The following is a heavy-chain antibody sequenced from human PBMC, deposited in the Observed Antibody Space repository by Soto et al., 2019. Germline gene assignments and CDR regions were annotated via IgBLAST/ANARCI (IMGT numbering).Heavy chain of an antibody. CDR2: INHSGST. V-gene: IGHV4-34*01. Sequence: SETLSLTCAVYGGSFSGYYWSWIRQPPGKGLEWIGEINHSGSTNYNPSLKSRVTISVDTSKNQFSLKLSSVTAADTAVYYCARGLDFGANYYYYMDVWGKGTTVTVSS. J-gene: IGHJ6*03. CDR3: ARGLDFGANYYYYMDV. D-gene: IGHD3-10*01. CDR1: GGSFSGYY.